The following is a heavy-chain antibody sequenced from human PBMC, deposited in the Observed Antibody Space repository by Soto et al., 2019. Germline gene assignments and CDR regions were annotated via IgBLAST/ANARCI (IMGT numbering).Heavy chain of an antibody. Sequence: SETLSLTCTVSGGSVSSGSYYWSWIRQPPGKGLEWIGYIYYSGSTNYNPSLKSRVTISVDTSKNQFSLKPSSVTAADTAVYYCARSLMALTPLDWFDPWGQGTLVTVSS. D-gene: IGHD2-15*01. CDR1: GGSVSSGSYY. CDR3: ARSLMALTPLDWFDP. V-gene: IGHV4-61*01. CDR2: IYYSGST. J-gene: IGHJ5*02.